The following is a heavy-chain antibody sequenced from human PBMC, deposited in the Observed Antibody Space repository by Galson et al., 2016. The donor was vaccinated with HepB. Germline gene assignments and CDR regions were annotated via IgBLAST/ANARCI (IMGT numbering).Heavy chain of an antibody. Sequence: SLRLSCAASGFTFSSCAMRWVRQAPGKGLEWVSAISGSGSSTYYADSVKGRLTISRDNSKNTLYLQMNSLRAEDTAVYYCAKDFNGYYKPVDYWGQGTLVTVSS. CDR2: ISGSGSST. V-gene: IGHV3-23*01. CDR1: GFTFSSCA. D-gene: IGHD3-9*01. CDR3: AKDFNGYYKPVDY. J-gene: IGHJ4*02.